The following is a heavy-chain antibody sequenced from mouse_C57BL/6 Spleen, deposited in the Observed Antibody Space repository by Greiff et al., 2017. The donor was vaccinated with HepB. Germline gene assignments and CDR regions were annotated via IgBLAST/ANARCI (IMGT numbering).Heavy chain of an antibody. D-gene: IGHD1-1*01. CDR2: IRSKSNNYAT. V-gene: IGHV10-1*01. J-gene: IGHJ3*01. CDR1: GFSFNTYA. CDR3: VGNYYGSTSFAY. Sequence: EVKVVESGGGLVQPKGSLKLSCAASGFSFNTYAMNWVRQAPGKGLEWVARIRSKSNNYATYYADSVKDRFTISRDDSESMLYLQMNNLKTEDTAMYYCVGNYYGSTSFAYWGQGTLVTVSA.